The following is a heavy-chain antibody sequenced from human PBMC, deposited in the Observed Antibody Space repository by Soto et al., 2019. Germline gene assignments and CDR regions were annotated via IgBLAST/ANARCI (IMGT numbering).Heavy chain of an antibody. V-gene: IGHV1-2*04. CDR1: GYTFTGYY. Sequence: ASVKVSCKASGYTFTGYYMHWVRQAPGQGLEWMGWINPNSGGTNYAQKFKGWVTMTRDTSISTAYMELSRLRSDDTAVYYCARLTRTTGSHTIWYFDYWGQGTLVTVSS. CDR3: ARLTRTTGSHTIWYFDY. D-gene: IGHD1-1*01. CDR2: INPNSGGT. J-gene: IGHJ4*02.